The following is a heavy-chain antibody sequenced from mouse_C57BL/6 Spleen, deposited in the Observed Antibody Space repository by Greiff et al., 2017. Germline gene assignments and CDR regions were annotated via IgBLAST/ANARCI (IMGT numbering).Heavy chain of an antibody. Sequence: EVKVVESGGGLVKPGGSLKLSCAASGFTFSDYGMHWVRQAPAKGLEWVAYISSGSSTIYYADTVKGRFTISRDNAKNTLFLQMTSLRSEDTAMYYCASHYSSYAMDYWGQGTSVTVSS. D-gene: IGHD2-5*01. CDR2: ISSGSSTI. CDR1: GFTFSDYG. J-gene: IGHJ4*01. V-gene: IGHV5-17*01. CDR3: ASHYSSYAMDY.